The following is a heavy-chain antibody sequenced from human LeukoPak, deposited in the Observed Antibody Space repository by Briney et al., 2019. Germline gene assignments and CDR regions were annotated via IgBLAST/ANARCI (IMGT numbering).Heavy chain of an antibody. V-gene: IGHV4-34*01. CDR1: GGSFSGYY. D-gene: IGHD1-26*01. CDR3: ARLLVGATHFDY. Sequence: KPSETLSLTCAVYGGSFSGYYWSWIRQPPGKGLEWIGEINHSGSTNYNPSLKSRVTISVDTSKNQFSLKLSSVTAADTAVYYCARLLVGATHFDYWGQGTLVTVSS. J-gene: IGHJ4*02. CDR2: INHSGST.